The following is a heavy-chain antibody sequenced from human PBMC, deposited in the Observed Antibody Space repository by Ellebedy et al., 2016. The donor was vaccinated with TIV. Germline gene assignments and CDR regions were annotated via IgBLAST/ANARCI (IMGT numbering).Heavy chain of an antibody. V-gene: IGHV3-53*01. CDR2: IYSGGST. D-gene: IGHD2-21*02. J-gene: IGHJ3*02. CDR3: AKGEVVTAIGAFDI. Sequence: GGSLRLSCAASGFTFSSYAMHWVRQAPGKGLEWVSVIYSGGSTYYADSVKGRFTISRDNSKNTLYLQMNSLRAEDTAVYYCAKGEVVTAIGAFDIWGQGTMVTVSS. CDR1: GFTFSSYA.